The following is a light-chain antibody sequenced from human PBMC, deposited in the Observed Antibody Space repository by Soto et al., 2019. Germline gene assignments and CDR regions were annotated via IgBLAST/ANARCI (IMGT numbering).Light chain of an antibody. CDR2: GAS. Sequence: SPGERATLSCRASQSVSSSWLAWYPQKPGQAPRLLIYGASSRATGVPDRFSGSGSGTDFTLTISRLEPEDSAVFYCQQYGGPPWTFGQGTKVEIK. J-gene: IGKJ1*01. V-gene: IGKV3-20*01. CDR1: QSVSSSW. CDR3: QQYGGPPWT.